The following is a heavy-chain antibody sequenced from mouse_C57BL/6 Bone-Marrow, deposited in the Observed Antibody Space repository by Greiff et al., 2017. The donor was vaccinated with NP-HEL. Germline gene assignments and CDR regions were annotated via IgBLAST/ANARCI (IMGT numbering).Heavy chain of an antibody. D-gene: IGHD1-1*01. Sequence: EVQLVESGPVLVKPGASVKMSCKASGYTFTDYYMNWVKQSHGKSLEWIGVINPYNGGTSYNQKIKGKATLTVDQSSSTASMELNSLTSEDSAVYYCAIERYDGSGYFDVWGTGTTVTVSS. CDR3: AIERYDGSGYFDV. CDR1: GYTFTDYY. V-gene: IGHV1-19*01. J-gene: IGHJ1*03. CDR2: INPYNGGT.